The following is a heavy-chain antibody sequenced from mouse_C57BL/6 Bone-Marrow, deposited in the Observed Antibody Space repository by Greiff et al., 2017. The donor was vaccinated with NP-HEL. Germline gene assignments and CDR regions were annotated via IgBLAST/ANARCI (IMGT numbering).Heavy chain of an antibody. J-gene: IGHJ1*03. CDR3: ARRYDGFYWYFDV. V-gene: IGHV5-15*01. D-gene: IGHD2-3*01. CDR1: GFTFSDYG. Sequence: EVMLVESGGGLVQPGGSLKLSCAASGFTFSDYGMAWVRQAPRKGPEWVAFISNLADSIYYADTVTGRFTISRENAKNTLYLEMSSLRSEDTAMYYCARRYDGFYWYFDVWGTGTTVTVSS. CDR2: ISNLADSI.